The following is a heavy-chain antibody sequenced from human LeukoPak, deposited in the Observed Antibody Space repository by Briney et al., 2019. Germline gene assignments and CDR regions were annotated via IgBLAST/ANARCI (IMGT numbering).Heavy chain of an antibody. V-gene: IGHV3-21*01. CDR1: GFAFGGYT. D-gene: IGHD5-18*01. Sequence: PGGSLRLSCAASGFAFGGYTMTWVRQAPGKGLEWVSSISDNSAYIYHADSLQGRFTTSRDNAKNSLFLQMSSLRADDTAVYCCARDPAPHSAHLPLFDYWGQGILVTVSS. CDR3: ARDPAPHSAHLPLFDY. CDR2: ISDNSAYI. J-gene: IGHJ4*02.